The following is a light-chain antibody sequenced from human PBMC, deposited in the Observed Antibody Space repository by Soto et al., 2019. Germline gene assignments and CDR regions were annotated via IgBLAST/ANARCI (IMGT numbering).Light chain of an antibody. CDR1: SSDVGGYNY. CDR3: SSCTSSSTYV. Sequence: SVLTQPASVSGSPGQSITISCAGTSSDVGGYNYVSWYQQHPGKAPKLMIYEVSNRPSGVSNRFSGSKSGNTASLTISGLQAEDEADYYCSSCTSSSTYVFATGTKAIVL. V-gene: IGLV2-14*01. J-gene: IGLJ1*01. CDR2: EVS.